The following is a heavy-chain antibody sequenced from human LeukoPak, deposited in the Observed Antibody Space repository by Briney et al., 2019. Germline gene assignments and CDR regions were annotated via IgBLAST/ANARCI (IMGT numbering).Heavy chain of an antibody. CDR2: IYYSGST. V-gene: IGHV4-59*01. CDR1: GGSISSYY. D-gene: IGHD3-22*01. J-gene: IGHJ4*02. Sequence: SETLSLTCTVSGGSISSYYWSWIRQPPGKGLEWLGYIYYSGSTNYNPSLKSRVTISVDTSKNQFSLKLSSVTAADTAVYYCAREGWDYYDSSGYYFSPKRGFDYWGQGTLVTVSS. CDR3: AREGWDYYDSSGYYFSPKRGFDY.